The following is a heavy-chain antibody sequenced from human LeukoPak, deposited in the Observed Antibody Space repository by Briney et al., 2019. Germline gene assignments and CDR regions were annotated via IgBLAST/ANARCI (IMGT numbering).Heavy chain of an antibody. CDR3: ARGREWEPKVFDY. CDR2: IYYSGST. Sequence: ASQTLSLTCTVSGGSISSSSYSWDWIRQLPGKGLERIGYIYYSGSTNYNPSLKSRVTISVDTSKNQFSLKLSSVTAADTAVYYCARGREWEPKVFDYWGQGTLVTVSS. CDR1: GGSISSSSYS. J-gene: IGHJ4*02. V-gene: IGHV4-61*05. D-gene: IGHD1-26*01.